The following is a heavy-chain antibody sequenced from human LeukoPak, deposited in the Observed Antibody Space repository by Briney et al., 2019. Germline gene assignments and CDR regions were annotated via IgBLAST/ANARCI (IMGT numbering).Heavy chain of an antibody. J-gene: IGHJ4*02. Sequence: ASVTVSCKVSGDTLSELTMHWVRQAPGKGLEWMGGFDPGAGEILYAQQFQSRVTMTEDTSTDTAYMELTSLRSEDSGVYFCAAGGIYSLLDYWGQGTLVTVSS. V-gene: IGHV1-24*01. D-gene: IGHD3-10*01. CDR3: AAGGIYSLLDY. CDR2: FDPGAGEI. CDR1: GDTLSELT.